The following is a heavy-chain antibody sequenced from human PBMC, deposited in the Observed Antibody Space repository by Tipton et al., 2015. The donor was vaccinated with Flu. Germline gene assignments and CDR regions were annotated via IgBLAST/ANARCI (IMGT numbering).Heavy chain of an antibody. CDR1: GGSISSGGYS. CDR3: ARALWIEGYFDY. CDR2: IYHSGRT. D-gene: IGHD3-3*01. V-gene: IGHV4-30-2*01. J-gene: IGHJ4*02. Sequence: TLSLTCAVSGGSISSGGYSWSWIRQPPGKGLEWIGYIYHSGRTYYNPSLKSRVTISVDRSKNQFSLKLSSVTAEDTAVYYCARALWIEGYFDYWGQGTLVTVSS.